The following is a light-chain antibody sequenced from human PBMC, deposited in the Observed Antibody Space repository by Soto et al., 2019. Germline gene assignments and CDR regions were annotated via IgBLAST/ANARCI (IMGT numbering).Light chain of an antibody. Sequence: QSALTQPASVSGSPGQSITICCTGTSSDVGGYNYVSWYQQHPGKAPKLMIYDVSNRPSGVSNRFSGSKSGNTASLTISGLQAEDEADYYCSSYTSSSTLEVFGGGTKLTVL. CDR1: SSDVGGYNY. J-gene: IGLJ2*01. CDR3: SSYTSSSTLEV. V-gene: IGLV2-14*01. CDR2: DVS.